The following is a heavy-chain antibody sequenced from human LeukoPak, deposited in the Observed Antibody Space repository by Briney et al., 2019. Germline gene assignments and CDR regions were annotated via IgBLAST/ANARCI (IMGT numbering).Heavy chain of an antibody. Sequence: GGSLRLSCAASGFNFSSFGMHWVRQAPGEGLEWVAYIGYTGTNTYYADSVKGRFTISKDNPGTSLYLEMNSLRTEDTAIYYCAIWASGNYWGQGTLVTVSS. CDR3: AIWASGNY. D-gene: IGHD3-10*01. J-gene: IGHJ4*02. V-gene: IGHV3-30*02. CDR2: IGYTGTNT. CDR1: GFNFSSFG.